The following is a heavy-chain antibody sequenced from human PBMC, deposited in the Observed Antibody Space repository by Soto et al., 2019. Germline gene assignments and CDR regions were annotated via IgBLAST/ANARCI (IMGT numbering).Heavy chain of an antibody. CDR2: ISSTTNYI. J-gene: IGHJ4*02. CDR3: ARESEDLTSNFDY. V-gene: IGHV3-21*06. Sequence: SGGSLRLSCAASGFTFSNAWMNWVRQAPGKGLEWVSSISSTTNYIYYGDSMKGRFTISRDNAKNSLYLEMNSLRAEDTAVYYCARESEDLTSNFDYWGQGTLVTVSS. CDR1: GFTFSNAW.